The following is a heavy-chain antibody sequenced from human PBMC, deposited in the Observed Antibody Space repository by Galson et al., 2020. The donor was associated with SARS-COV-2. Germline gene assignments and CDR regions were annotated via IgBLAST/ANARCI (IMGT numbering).Heavy chain of an antibody. CDR3: ARGGWGGDFVDI. V-gene: IGHV4-30-4*08. CDR2: IFYSGRY. CDR1: GGSITTGGYQ. Sequence: TLSLTCSVSGGSITTGGYQWCWLRQPTGKGLEWTGYIFYSGRYYYNPSLKSRLTISVDTSKNQFSVGRTSVTAADTAVYYCARGGWGGDFVDIWGQGALVSVSS. D-gene: IGHD4-17*01. J-gene: IGHJ4*02.